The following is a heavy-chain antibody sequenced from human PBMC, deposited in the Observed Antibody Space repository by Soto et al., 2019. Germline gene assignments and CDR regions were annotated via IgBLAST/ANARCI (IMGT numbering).Heavy chain of an antibody. D-gene: IGHD2-2*01. J-gene: IGHJ6*02. CDR1: GFTFSSYG. CDR2: ISYDGSNK. V-gene: IGHV3-30*18. CDR3: ANGPAIVLVPAAMNYYYGMDV. Sequence: QVQLVESGGGVVQPGRSLRLSCAASGFTFSSYGMHWVRQAPGKGLDWVAVISYDGSNKYYADSVKGRFTISRDNSKNTLYLQMNSLRAEDRAVYYCANGPAIVLVPAAMNYYYGMDVWGQGTTVTVSS.